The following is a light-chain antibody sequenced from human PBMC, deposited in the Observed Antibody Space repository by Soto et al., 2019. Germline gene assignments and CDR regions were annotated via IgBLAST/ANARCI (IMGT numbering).Light chain of an antibody. CDR1: ESVSSN. Sequence: EKVMTQSPATLFVSPGERATLSCRASESVSSNLAWYHQKPGQAPRLPIYDPSTRATGIPAGFSGSGSGREFTLTIGGLESGDLAVYYWQQYDDWPETFGQGTKVEIE. J-gene: IGKJ1*01. CDR3: QQYDDWPET. CDR2: DPS. V-gene: IGKV3-15*01.